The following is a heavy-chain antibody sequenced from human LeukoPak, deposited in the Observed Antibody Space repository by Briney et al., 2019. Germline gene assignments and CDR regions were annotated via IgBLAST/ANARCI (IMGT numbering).Heavy chain of an antibody. Sequence: GASVKVSCKVSGYTLTELSMHWVRQAPGKGLELMGSLDPEDGETIYAQKFQGRVTMTEDASTDSAYMKLSSLRSEDTAVYYCAATYYYARAPDYWGQGTLVTVSS. V-gene: IGHV1-24*01. J-gene: IGHJ4*02. D-gene: IGHD3-10*01. CDR3: AATYYYARAPDY. CDR1: GYTLTELS. CDR2: LDPEDGET.